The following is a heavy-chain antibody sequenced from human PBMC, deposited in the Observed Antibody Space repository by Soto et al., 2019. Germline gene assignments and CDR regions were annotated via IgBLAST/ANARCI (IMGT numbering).Heavy chain of an antibody. D-gene: IGHD6-13*01. V-gene: IGHV4-39*01. CDR1: GGSVRSSTYY. CDR2: IYYSGST. J-gene: IGHJ4*02. CDR3: TRHEGGAAADRPLDY. Sequence: QLRLQESGPGLVKSSETLSLTCTVSGGSVRSSTYYWGWIRQSPGKGLEWIGSIYYSGSTHNNPSLKSRTPISVDTYTHPSSLKFMSVTAADTAIYYCTRHEGGAAADRPLDYWGQGTLVTVSS.